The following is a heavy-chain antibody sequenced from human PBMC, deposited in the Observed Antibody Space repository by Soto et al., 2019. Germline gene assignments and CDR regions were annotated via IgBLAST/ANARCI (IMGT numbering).Heavy chain of an antibody. J-gene: IGHJ6*02. CDR2: IIPIFGTA. CDR1: GGTFSSYA. V-gene: IGHV1-69*13. Sequence: SVKVSCKASGGTFSSYAISWVRQAPGQGLEWMGGIIPIFGTANYAQKFQGRVTVTADESTSTAYMELSSLRSEDTAVYYCATPVEGALDYYYGMDVWGQGTTVTVSS. D-gene: IGHD1-26*01. CDR3: ATPVEGALDYYYGMDV.